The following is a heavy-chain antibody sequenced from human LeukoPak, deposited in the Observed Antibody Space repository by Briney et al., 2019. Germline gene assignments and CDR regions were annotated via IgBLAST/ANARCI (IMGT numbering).Heavy chain of an antibody. CDR2: INSDGNSI. Sequence: GGSLRHSCAASGFTFSSYWMHWVRQAPGKGLVWVSRINSDGNSITYADSVKGRFTISRDNAKNTLYLQMNRLRAEDTAVYYCAREVLRGASCQDYWGQGTLVTVSS. D-gene: IGHD2-15*01. V-gene: IGHV3-74*03. J-gene: IGHJ4*02. CDR3: AREVLRGASCQDY. CDR1: GFTFSSYW.